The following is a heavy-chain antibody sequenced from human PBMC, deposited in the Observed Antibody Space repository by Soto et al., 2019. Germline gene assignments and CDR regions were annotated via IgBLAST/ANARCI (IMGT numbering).Heavy chain of an antibody. Sequence: ASVKVSCKASGGTFSSYTISWVRPAPGQGLEWMGRIIPILGIANYAQKFQGRVTITADKSTSTAYMELSSLRSEDTAVYYCATGYSYGSVYFDYWGQGTLVTVSS. CDR3: ATGYSYGSVYFDY. CDR1: GGTFSSYT. D-gene: IGHD5-18*01. J-gene: IGHJ4*02. CDR2: IIPILGIA. V-gene: IGHV1-69*02.